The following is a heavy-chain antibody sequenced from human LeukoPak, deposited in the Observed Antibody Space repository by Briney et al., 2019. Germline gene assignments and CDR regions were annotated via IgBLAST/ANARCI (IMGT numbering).Heavy chain of an antibody. CDR2: INPNSGGT. J-gene: IGHJ4*02. D-gene: IGHD6-13*01. CDR3: ARNSIAAAGTADY. V-gene: IGHV1-2*02. Sequence: ASVKVSCKASGYTFTGYYMHWVRQAPGQGLEWMGWINPNSGGTNYAQKFQGRVTMTRDTSISTAYKELSRLRSDDTAVYYCARNSIAAAGTADYWGQGTLVTVSS. CDR1: GYTFTGYY.